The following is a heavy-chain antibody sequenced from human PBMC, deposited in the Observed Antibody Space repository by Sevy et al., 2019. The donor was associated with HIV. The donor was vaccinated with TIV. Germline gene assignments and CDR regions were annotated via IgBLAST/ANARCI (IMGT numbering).Heavy chain of an antibody. J-gene: IGHJ3*02. CDR3: ASTDYYDSSGYYLYAFDM. CDR1: GGTFHSYA. D-gene: IGHD3-22*01. CDR2: MIPIFGTT. Sequence: ASVKVSCKASGGTFHSYAISWVRQAPGQGLEWMGGMIPIFGTTNYGHKFQGRVTITADESTSTAYIELSSLRSEDTAVYYCASTDYYDSSGYYLYAFDMWGQGTMVTISS. V-gene: IGHV1-69*13.